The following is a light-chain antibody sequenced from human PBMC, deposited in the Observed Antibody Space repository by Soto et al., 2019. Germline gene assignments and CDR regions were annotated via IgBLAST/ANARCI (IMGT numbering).Light chain of an antibody. CDR2: GTS. CDR3: HQRSNWPPDT. J-gene: IGKJ5*01. CDR1: QSVSSSY. V-gene: IGKV3D-20*02. Sequence: IVLKQSPGTLSLSPGERATLSCRAIQSVSSSYLAWYQQKPGQAPRFLIYGTSSRATGIPARFSGSGSGTDFTLTISSLEPEDFAVYYCHQRSNWPPDTFGQGTRLEIK.